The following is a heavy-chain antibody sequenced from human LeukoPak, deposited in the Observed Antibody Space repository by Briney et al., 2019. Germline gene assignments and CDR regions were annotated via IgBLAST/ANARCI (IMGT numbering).Heavy chain of an antibody. CDR1: GFTVSSNY. Sequence: GGSLRLSCAASGFTVSSNYMSWVRQAPGKGLEWVSVIYSGGSTYYADSVKGRFTISRDKSKNTLYLQMNSLRAEDTAVYYCARAEWELLYGMDVWGQGTTVTVSS. D-gene: IGHD1-26*01. CDR3: ARAEWELLYGMDV. J-gene: IGHJ6*02. V-gene: IGHV3-53*01. CDR2: IYSGGST.